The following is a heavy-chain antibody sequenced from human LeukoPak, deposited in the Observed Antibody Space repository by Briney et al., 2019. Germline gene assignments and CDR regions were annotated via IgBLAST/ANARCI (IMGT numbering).Heavy chain of an antibody. CDR2: INSDGSTT. CDR3: ARAARADCTSPTCHSWLAP. V-gene: IGHV3-74*01. CDR1: GSTLSNSW. J-gene: IGHJ5*02. D-gene: IGHD2/OR15-2a*01. Sequence: GGSPRLSCAASGSTLSNSWIHWVRQAPGKGLVWVSRINSDGSTTTYADSVKGRFTISRDNAKNTLYLQMNSLRAEDTAVYYCARAARADCTSPTCHSWLAPWGQGTQVTVSS.